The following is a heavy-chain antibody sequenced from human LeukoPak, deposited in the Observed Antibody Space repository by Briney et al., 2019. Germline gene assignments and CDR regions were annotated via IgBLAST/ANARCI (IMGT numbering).Heavy chain of an antibody. J-gene: IGHJ5*02. V-gene: IGHV1-2*02. CDR1: GYTFTGYY. Sequence: ASVKVSCKASGYTFTGYYMHWVRQAPGQGLEWMGWINPNSGGTNYAQKFQGRVTMTRDTSISTAYMEVRSLRSDDTAVYYCARDTYYYASGSSNWFDPWGQGTLVTVSS. D-gene: IGHD3-10*01. CDR2: INPNSGGT. CDR3: ARDTYYYASGSSNWFDP.